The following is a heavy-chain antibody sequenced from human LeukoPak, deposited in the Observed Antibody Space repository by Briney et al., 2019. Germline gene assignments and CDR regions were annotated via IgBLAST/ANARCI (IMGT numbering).Heavy chain of an antibody. J-gene: IGHJ4*02. CDR2: IYYSGST. CDR3: ARLYYYVSSGYTFDY. CDR1: VGSISSSSYY. D-gene: IGHD3-22*01. Sequence: SETLSLTCTVSVGSISSSSYYWGWIRQPPGKGLEWIGSIYYSGSTYNNPSRKSRVTISVDTSKNPFSLKLSSVSAADTAVYYCARLYYYVSSGYTFDYWGQGTLVTVSS. V-gene: IGHV4-39*01.